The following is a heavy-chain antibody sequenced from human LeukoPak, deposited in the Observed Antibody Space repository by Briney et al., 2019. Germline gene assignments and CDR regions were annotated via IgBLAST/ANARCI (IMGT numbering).Heavy chain of an antibody. CDR3: ARVWGIAVAGTALRY. CDR2: ISAYNGNT. Sequence: ASVKVSCKASGYTFTSYGISWVRQAPGQGLEWMGWISAYNGNTNYAQKLQGRVTMTTDTSTSTAYMELRSLRSDDTAVYYCARVWGIAVAGTALRYWGQGTLVTVSS. D-gene: IGHD6-19*01. J-gene: IGHJ4*02. V-gene: IGHV1-18*01. CDR1: GYTFTSYG.